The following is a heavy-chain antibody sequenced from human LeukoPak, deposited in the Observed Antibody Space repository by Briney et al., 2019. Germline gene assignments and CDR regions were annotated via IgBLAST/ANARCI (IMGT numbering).Heavy chain of an antibody. V-gene: IGHV3-23*01. D-gene: IGHD1-26*01. CDR3: ASRGWVGATYYYMDV. CDR1: GFTFSSYA. CDR2: IIGSGGST. J-gene: IGHJ6*03. Sequence: PAGGSLRLSCAASGFTFSSYAMSWVRQAPGKGLEWVSAIIGSGGSTYYADSVKGRFTIFRDNSKNTLYLQMNSLRAEDTAVYYCASRGWVGATYYYMDVWGKGTTVTISS.